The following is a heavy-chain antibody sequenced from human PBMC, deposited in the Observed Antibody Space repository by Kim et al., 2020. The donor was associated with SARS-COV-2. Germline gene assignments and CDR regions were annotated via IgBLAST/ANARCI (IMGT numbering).Heavy chain of an antibody. J-gene: IGHJ4*02. Sequence: SETLSLTCTVSGYSISSGYYWGWIRQPPGKGLEWIGSIYHSGSTYYNPSLKSRVTISVDTSKNQFSLKLSSVTAADTAVYYCARGYYYGSGSYRDYWGQGTLVTVSS. CDR1: GYSISSGYY. D-gene: IGHD3-10*01. CDR3: ARGYYYGSGSYRDY. CDR2: IYHSGST. V-gene: IGHV4-38-2*02.